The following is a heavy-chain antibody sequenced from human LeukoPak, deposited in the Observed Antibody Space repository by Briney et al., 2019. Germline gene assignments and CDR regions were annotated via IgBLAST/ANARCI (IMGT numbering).Heavy chain of an antibody. V-gene: IGHV1-46*01. Sequence: ASVKVSCKASGYTFTSYYMHWVRQAPGQGLEWMGIINPSGGSTSYAQKFQGRVTMTRDMSTSTVYMELSSLRSEDTAVYYCAKLMIRVPPGAAFDIWGQGTMVTVSS. CDR1: GYTFTSYY. D-gene: IGHD3-16*01. J-gene: IGHJ3*02. CDR3: AKLMIRVPPGAAFDI. CDR2: INPSGGST.